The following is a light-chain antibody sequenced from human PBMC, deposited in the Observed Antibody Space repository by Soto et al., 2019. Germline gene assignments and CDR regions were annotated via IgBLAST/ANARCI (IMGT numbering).Light chain of an antibody. V-gene: IGKV1-12*01. Sequence: DIQMTQSQYSLSSSVGYRFTITCLVIQGISSWLAWYQQKPGKAPKLLIYGASSLQSGVPSRFSGSGSGTDFTLTISSLQPEDFATYYCQQANSFQITFGHGTRLEIK. CDR2: GAS. CDR3: QQANSFQIT. J-gene: IGKJ5*01. CDR1: QGISSW.